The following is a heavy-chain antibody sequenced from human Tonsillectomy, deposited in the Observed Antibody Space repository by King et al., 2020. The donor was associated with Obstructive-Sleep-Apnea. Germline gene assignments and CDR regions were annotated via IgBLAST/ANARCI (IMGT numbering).Heavy chain of an antibody. Sequence: VQLVESGGGLVQPGGSLRLSCAASGFTFSSYWMHWVRQSPGQGLLWVSRISSDWSVTTYADFVKGRFTVSRDDAKNTLYLQMNSLRADDTAVYYCVRAVAGFGDYWGQGTLVTVSS. V-gene: IGHV3-74*01. J-gene: IGHJ4*02. CDR1: GFTFSSYW. CDR2: ISSDWSVT. CDR3: VRAVAGFGDY. D-gene: IGHD6-19*01.